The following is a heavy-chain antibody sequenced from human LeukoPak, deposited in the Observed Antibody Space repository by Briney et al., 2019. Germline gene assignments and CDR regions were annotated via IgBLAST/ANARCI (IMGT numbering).Heavy chain of an antibody. Sequence: ASVKVSCKASGYTFTDYYMHWVRQAPGQGLEWMGIINPSGGSTTYAQKFQGRVTMTRDMSTSTVYMELSSLRSEDTAVYYCARAGVWDSSDTSGYHNGAFDIWGQGTMVTVSS. V-gene: IGHV1-46*01. CDR1: GYTFTDYY. CDR3: ARAGVWDSSDTSGYHNGAFDI. J-gene: IGHJ3*02. D-gene: IGHD3-22*01. CDR2: INPSGGST.